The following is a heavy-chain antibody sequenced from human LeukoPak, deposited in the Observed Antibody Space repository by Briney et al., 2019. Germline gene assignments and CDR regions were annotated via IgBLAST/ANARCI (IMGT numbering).Heavy chain of an antibody. CDR3: ARSPTLGYCSSTSCYPGVFDF. CDR2: IYYSGST. Sequence: SETLSLTCTVSGGSIRSYYWSWIRQPPGKGLEWIGFIYYSGSTNYNPSLKSRVTISVDTSKNQFSLKLTSVTAADTAVYYCARSPTLGYCSSTSCYPGVFDFWGQGTMLIVSS. CDR1: GGSIRSYY. J-gene: IGHJ3*01. V-gene: IGHV4-59*08. D-gene: IGHD2-2*01.